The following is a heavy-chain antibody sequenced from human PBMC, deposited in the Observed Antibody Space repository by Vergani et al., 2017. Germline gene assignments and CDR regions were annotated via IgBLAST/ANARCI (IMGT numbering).Heavy chain of an antibody. D-gene: IGHD3-22*01. J-gene: IGHJ5*02. CDR3: ARPMTYYYDSSGYYSAWFDP. CDR2: IYYSGST. Sequence: QLQLQESGPGLVKPSETLSLTCTVSGGSISSSSYYWGWIRQPPGKGLEWIGSIYYSGSTYYTPSLKSRVTISVDTSKNQFSLKLSSVTAADTAVYYCARPMTYYYDSSGYYSAWFDPWGQGTLVTVSS. CDR1: GGSISSSSYY. V-gene: IGHV4-39*01.